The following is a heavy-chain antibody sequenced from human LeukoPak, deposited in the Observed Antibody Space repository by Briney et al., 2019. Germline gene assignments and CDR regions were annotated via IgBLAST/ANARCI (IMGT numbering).Heavy chain of an antibody. D-gene: IGHD6-19*01. CDR1: GGSSRGYY. J-gene: IGHJ4*02. Sequence: SETLSLTCAVYGGSSRGYYWSWIRQPPGKGLEWIGEINHSGSTTYNPSLKSRVTISVDTSKNQFSLKLSSVTAADTAVYYCASSGWYRGYWGQGTLVTVSS. CDR3: ASSGWYRGY. CDR2: INHSGST. V-gene: IGHV4-34*01.